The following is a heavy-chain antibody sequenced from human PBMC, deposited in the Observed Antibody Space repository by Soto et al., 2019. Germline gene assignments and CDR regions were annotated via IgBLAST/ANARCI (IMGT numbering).Heavy chain of an antibody. Sequence: QVQLVESGGGVVQPGRSLRLSCAASRFTFSSYGIHWVRQAPGKGLEWVAVISYDGSNKYYADSVKGRFTISRDNSKNTLYLQMDSLRAEDSAVYYCAKASSSWDGYYYYGMDVWGPGTTVTXSS. CDR1: RFTFSSYG. J-gene: IGHJ6*02. V-gene: IGHV3-30*18. CDR2: ISYDGSNK. CDR3: AKASSSWDGYYYYGMDV. D-gene: IGHD6-13*01.